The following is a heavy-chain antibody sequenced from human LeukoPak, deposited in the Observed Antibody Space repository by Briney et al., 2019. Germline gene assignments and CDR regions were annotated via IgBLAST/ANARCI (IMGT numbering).Heavy chain of an antibody. Sequence: SVKVSCKASGGTFSSYAISWVRQAPGQGLEWMGGIIPIFGTANYAQKFQGRVTITTDESTSTAYMELSSLRCEDTAVYYCARVHCSSTSCLFDPWGQGTLVTVSS. CDR3: ARVHCSSTSCLFDP. J-gene: IGHJ5*02. CDR1: GGTFSSYA. CDR2: IIPIFGTA. D-gene: IGHD2-2*01. V-gene: IGHV1-69*05.